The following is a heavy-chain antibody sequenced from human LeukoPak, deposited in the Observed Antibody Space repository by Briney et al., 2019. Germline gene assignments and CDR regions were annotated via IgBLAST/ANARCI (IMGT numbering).Heavy chain of an antibody. CDR1: GFTFSTYG. CDR3: ANGGGPGMPGFDY. CDR2: IWYDGRNK. D-gene: IGHD2-2*01. Sequence: GGSLRLSCAASGFTFSTYGMHWVRQAPGKGLEWVAVIWYDGRNKYYADSVKGRFSISRDNSKNTLYLQMNSLRVEDTAVYYCANGGGPGMPGFDYWGQGTLVTVSS. J-gene: IGHJ4*02. V-gene: IGHV3-33*06.